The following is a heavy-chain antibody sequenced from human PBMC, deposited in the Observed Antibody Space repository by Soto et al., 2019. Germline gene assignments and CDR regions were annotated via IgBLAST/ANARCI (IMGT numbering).Heavy chain of an antibody. V-gene: IGHV3-7*01. CDR3: VRGGGNFGF. J-gene: IGHJ4*02. D-gene: IGHD3-16*01. CDR2: IKQDGSEQ. CDR1: GFTLNIYW. Sequence: GGSLRLSCAASGFTLNIYWVSWVRQAPRKGLEWVANIKQDGSEQYYVDAVKGRFIISRDNAKNSLYLQMNSLRAEDTAVYYCVRGGGNFGFWGQGTLVTVSS.